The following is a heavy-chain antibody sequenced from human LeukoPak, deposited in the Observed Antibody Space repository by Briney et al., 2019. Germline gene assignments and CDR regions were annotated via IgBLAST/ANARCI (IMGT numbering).Heavy chain of an antibody. CDR2: IYYSGST. Sequence: SETLSLTCTVSGGSISSYYWSWIRQPPGKGLEWIGYIYYSGSTNYNPSLKSRVNISVDTSKNQFSLKLSSVTAADTAVYYCARQTRYNWNPDAFDIWGQGTMVTVSS. J-gene: IGHJ3*02. CDR3: ARQTRYNWNPDAFDI. V-gene: IGHV4-59*01. CDR1: GGSISSYY. D-gene: IGHD1-20*01.